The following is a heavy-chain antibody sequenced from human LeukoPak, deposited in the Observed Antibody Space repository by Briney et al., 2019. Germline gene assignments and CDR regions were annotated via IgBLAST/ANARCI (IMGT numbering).Heavy chain of an antibody. D-gene: IGHD3-10*01. CDR1: GFTFSSYA. CDR3: ARDLVGGLWFGDLGCFDY. V-gene: IGHV3-30-3*01. J-gene: IGHJ4*02. CDR2: ISYDGSNK. Sequence: PGRSLRLSCAASGFTFSSYAMHWVPQAPGKGLEWGVVISYDGSNKYYAESAKGRFTISRDNSKNTLYLHMNSLRAEDTAVYYCARDLVGGLWFGDLGCFDYWGQGTLVTVSS.